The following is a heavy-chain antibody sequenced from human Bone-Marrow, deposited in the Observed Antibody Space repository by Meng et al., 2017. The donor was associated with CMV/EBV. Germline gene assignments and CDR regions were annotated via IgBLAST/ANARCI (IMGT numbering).Heavy chain of an antibody. CDR3: AREEWELLRYYYGMDV. D-gene: IGHD1-26*01. J-gene: IGHJ6*02. V-gene: IGHV3-11*01. CDR2: ISSSGSTI. CDR1: GFTFSDYY. Sequence: GESLKISCAASGFTFSDYYMSWIRQAPGKGLEWVSYISSSGSTIYYADSVKGRFTISRDNAKNSLYLQMNSLRAEDTAVYYCAREEWELLRYYYGMDVWGQGNTVTVAS.